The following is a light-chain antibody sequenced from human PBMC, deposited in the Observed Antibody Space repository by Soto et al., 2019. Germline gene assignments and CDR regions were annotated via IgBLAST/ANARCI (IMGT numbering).Light chain of an antibody. CDR1: SSDVGDNY. CDR3: SAYAGSNTFV. V-gene: IGLV2-8*01. Sequence: QAVVAQPPSASGSPGQSVTISCTGTSSDVGDNYVSWYQQHLDKAPKLIIYEVTLRPSGVPDRFSGSKSGNTASLTVSGLQADDEADYYCSAYAGSNTFVFGTGTKLTVL. CDR2: EVT. J-gene: IGLJ1*01.